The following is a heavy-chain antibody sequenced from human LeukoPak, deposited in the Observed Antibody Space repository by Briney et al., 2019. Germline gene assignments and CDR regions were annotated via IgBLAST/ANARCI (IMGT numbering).Heavy chain of an antibody. CDR1: GFTVRSNY. D-gene: IGHD6-19*01. Sequence: AGSLTLTFVASGFTVRSNYMSGLRQAAWKGLEWVGVIYSGGSTYYPDSVKGRFTISRDNSKNTLYLQMNSLRAEDTAVYYCAKREGGLIAVAADAFDIWGQGTMVTVSS. J-gene: IGHJ3*02. CDR2: IYSGGST. V-gene: IGHV3-66*04. CDR3: AKREGGLIAVAADAFDI.